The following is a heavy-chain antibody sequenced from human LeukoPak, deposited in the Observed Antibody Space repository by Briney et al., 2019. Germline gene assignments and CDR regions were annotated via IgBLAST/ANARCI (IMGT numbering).Heavy chain of an antibody. J-gene: IGHJ4*02. CDR3: ARDLGIAAADTPFDY. CDR2: IYTSGST. D-gene: IGHD6-13*01. CDR1: GGSISSYY. V-gene: IGHV4-4*07. Sequence: SETLSLTCTVSGGSISSYYWSWIRQPAGKGLEWIGRIYTSGSTNYNPSLKSRVTMSVDTSKNQFSLKLSSVTAADMAVYYCARDLGIAAADTPFDYWGQGTLVTVSS.